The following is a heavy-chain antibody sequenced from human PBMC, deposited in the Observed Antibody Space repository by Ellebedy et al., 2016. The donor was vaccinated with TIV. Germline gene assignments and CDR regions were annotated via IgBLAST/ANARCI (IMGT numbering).Heavy chain of an antibody. J-gene: IGHJ6*02. Sequence: MPSETLSLTCAVSGGSISSRNWWSWIRQPPGKGLEWIGNIYHSGNTYYNPSLKCRVTISVDKSKNQFSLNLSSITAADTAVYYCAEGLAGGPGRPMPGYNYFTLDVWGQGTTVTVSS. CDR2: IYHSGNT. CDR3: AEGLAGGPGRPMPGYNYFTLDV. D-gene: IGHD5-24*01. CDR1: GGSISSRNW. V-gene: IGHV4-4*02.